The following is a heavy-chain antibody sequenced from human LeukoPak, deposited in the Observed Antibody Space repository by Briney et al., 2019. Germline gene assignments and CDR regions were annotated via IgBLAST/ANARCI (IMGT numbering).Heavy chain of an antibody. CDR2: IYYSGST. V-gene: IGHV4-31*03. CDR3: ARVGSSSWFYYYYGMDV. Sequence: PSQTLSLTCTVSGGSISSGGYYWSWIRQHPGKGLEWIGYIYYSGSTYYNPSLKSRVTISVDTSKNQFSLKLSSVTAADTAVYYCARVGSSSWFYYYYGMDVWGKGTTVTVSS. CDR1: GGSISSGGYY. D-gene: IGHD6-13*01. J-gene: IGHJ6*04.